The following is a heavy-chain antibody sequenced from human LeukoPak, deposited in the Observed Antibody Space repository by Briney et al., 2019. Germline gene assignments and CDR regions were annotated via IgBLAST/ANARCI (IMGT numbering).Heavy chain of an antibody. Sequence: PAGGSLRLSCAASGFTFSSYGMHWVRQAPGKGLEWVAVISYDGSNKYYADSVKGRFTISRDNSKNTLYLQMNSLRAEDTAVYYCVQEGPRGLAFDIWGQGTKVTVSS. V-gene: IGHV3-30*18. CDR1: GFTFSSYG. CDR3: VQEGPRGLAFDI. J-gene: IGHJ3*02. CDR2: ISYDGSNK.